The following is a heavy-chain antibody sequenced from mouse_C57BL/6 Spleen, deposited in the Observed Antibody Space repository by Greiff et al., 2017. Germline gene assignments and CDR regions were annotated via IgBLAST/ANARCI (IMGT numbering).Heavy chain of an antibody. CDR1: GYSFTDYN. V-gene: IGHV1-39*01. D-gene: IGHD2-4*01. J-gene: IGHJ4*01. Sequence: VQLQQSGPELVKPGASVKISCKASGYSFTDYNMNWVKQSNGKSLEWIGVINPNYGTTSYNQKFKGKATLTVDQSSSTAYMQLNSLTSEDSADYDCARRDDYDYPSYAMDYWGQGTSVTVSS. CDR3: ARRDDYDYPSYAMDY. CDR2: INPNYGTT.